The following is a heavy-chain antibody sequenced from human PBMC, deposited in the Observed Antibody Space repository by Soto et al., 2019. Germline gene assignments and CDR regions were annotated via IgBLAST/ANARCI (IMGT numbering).Heavy chain of an antibody. CDR3: ARESKYRDYNWFDP. V-gene: IGHV4-31*03. J-gene: IGHJ5*02. CDR1: GGSISSGGYY. CDR2: IYYSGST. D-gene: IGHD4-17*01. Sequence: QVQLQESGPGLVKPSQTLSLTCTVSGGSISSGGYYWSWIRQHPGKGLEWIGYIYYSGSTYYNPSLKSRVTISVDPSKNQFSLKLSSVTAADTAVYYCARESKYRDYNWFDPWGQGTLVTVSS.